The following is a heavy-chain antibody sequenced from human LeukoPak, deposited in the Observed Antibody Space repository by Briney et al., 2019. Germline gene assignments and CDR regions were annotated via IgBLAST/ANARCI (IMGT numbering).Heavy chain of an antibody. Sequence: PGGSLRLSCAASGFTFSSYAMSWVRQAPGKGLEWVSSISGSGYDIFYADSVKGRFTISRDNSKNTLYLQMNSLRAEDTAVYYCAKSGSNRFDYWGQGALVTVSS. CDR3: AKSGSNRFDY. D-gene: IGHD5-24*01. J-gene: IGHJ4*02. CDR1: GFTFSSYA. CDR2: ISGSGYDI. V-gene: IGHV3-23*01.